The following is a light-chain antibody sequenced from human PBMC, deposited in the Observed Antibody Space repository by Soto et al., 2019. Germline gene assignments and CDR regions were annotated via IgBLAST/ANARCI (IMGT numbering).Light chain of an antibody. V-gene: IGKV1-5*03. CDR1: QSINSW. CDR3: QQYKSFSLT. CDR2: KTS. J-gene: IGKJ4*01. Sequence: DIQMTQSPSTLSASVGDRVTISCRASQSINSWLAWYQQKPGKAPKLLIYKTSNLESGVPSRFSGSGSGTEVSLTIRSLQPDDFATYYCQQYKSFSLTFGGGTRVEVK.